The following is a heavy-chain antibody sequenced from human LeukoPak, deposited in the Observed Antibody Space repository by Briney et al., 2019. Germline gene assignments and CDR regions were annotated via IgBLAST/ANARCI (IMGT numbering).Heavy chain of an antibody. J-gene: IGHJ6*03. CDR2: IKNDGSSA. CDR3: ARGEYGGALYYYYMDV. Sequence: SGGSLRLSCAASGFHFSTYWMHWVRQVPGKGLVWVSRIKNDGSSATYADSVRGRFTISRDNAMSTLYLRMNSLRAEDTAVYYCARGEYGGALYYYYMDVWGKGTTVTISS. D-gene: IGHD4-23*01. V-gene: IGHV3-74*01. CDR1: GFHFSTYW.